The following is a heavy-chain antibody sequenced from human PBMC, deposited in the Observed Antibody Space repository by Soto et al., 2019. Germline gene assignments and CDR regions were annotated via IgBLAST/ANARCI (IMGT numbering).Heavy chain of an antibody. D-gene: IGHD6-19*01. CDR3: ARASDGYRSGWYVGYFDY. V-gene: IGHV1-18*04. CDR1: GYTFTSYG. J-gene: IGHJ4*02. Sequence: ASVKVSCKTSGYTFTSYGISWVRQAPGQGLEWMGWIRAYNGYTNYAQKFQGRVAVTTDTSTSTAYMELRSLISDDTAVYYCARASDGYRSGWYVGYFDYWGQGTLVTVSS. CDR2: IRAYNGYT.